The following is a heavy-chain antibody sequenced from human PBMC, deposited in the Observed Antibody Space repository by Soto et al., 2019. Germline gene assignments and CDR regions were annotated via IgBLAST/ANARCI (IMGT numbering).Heavy chain of an antibody. V-gene: IGHV5-51*01. Sequence: GESLKISCKGSGYSFTSYWIGWVRQMPGKGLEWMGIIYPGDSDTRYSPSFQGQVTISADKSISTAYLQWSSLKASDTAMYYCARHPSYDFWSGYYYYYGMDVWGQGTTVTVS. CDR1: GYSFTSYW. CDR3: ARHPSYDFWSGYYYYYGMDV. J-gene: IGHJ6*02. CDR2: IYPGDSDT. D-gene: IGHD3-3*01.